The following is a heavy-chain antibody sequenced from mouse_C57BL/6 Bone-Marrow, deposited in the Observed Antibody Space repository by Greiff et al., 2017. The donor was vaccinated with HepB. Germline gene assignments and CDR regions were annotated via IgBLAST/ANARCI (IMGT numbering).Heavy chain of an antibody. V-gene: IGHV1-76*01. CDR1: GYTFTDYY. CDR3: ARPTIYYYGSSYVGAMDY. D-gene: IGHD1-1*01. CDR2: IYPGSGNT. J-gene: IGHJ4*01. Sequence: VQLQQSGAELVRPGASVKLSCKASGYTFTDYYINWVKQRPGQGLEWIARIYPGSGNTYYNEKFKGKATLTAEKSSSTAYMQLSSLTSEDSAVYFCARPTIYYYGSSYVGAMDYWGQGTSVTVSS.